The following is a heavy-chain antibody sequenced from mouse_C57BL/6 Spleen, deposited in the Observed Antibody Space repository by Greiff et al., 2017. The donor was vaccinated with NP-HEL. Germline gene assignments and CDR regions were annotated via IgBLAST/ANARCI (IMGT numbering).Heavy chain of an antibody. CDR3: ARARLTTVVATGFDY. CDR2: IDPSDSYT. V-gene: IGHV1-69*01. J-gene: IGHJ2*01. D-gene: IGHD1-1*01. Sequence: QVQLQQPGAELVMPGASVKLSCKASGYTFTSYWMHWVKQRPGQGLEWIGEIDPSDSYTNYNQKFKGKSTLTVDKSSSTAYMQLSSLTSEDSAVYYCARARLTTVVATGFDYWGQGTTLTVSS. CDR1: GYTFTSYW.